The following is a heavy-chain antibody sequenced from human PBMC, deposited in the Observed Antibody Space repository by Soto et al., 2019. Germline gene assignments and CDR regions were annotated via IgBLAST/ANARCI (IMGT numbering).Heavy chain of an antibody. CDR1: GFTFSSYW. V-gene: IGHV3-74*01. J-gene: IGHJ4*02. D-gene: IGHD3-22*01. CDR2: INSDGSRT. Sequence: GGSLRLSCAASGFTFSSYWMHWVRQAPGKGLVWVSRINSDGSRTTYADSVKGRFTISRDNAKNMLHLQMNSLRAEDTAVYYSARALTYYYDIDYWGQGTLVTVSS. CDR3: ARALTYYYDIDY.